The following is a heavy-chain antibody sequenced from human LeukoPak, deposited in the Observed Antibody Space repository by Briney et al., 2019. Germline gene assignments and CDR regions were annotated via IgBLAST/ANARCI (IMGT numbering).Heavy chain of an antibody. V-gene: IGHV3-33*01. D-gene: IGHD3-22*01. Sequence: GGSLRLSCAASGLTFSSYGMHWVRQAPGKGLEWVAVIWYDGSNKYYADSVKGRFTISRDNSKNTLYLQMNSLRAEDTAVYYCARGTYDSSGLLWSFDLWGRGTLVTVSS. CDR3: ARGTYDSSGLLWSFDL. J-gene: IGHJ2*01. CDR2: IWYDGSNK. CDR1: GLTFSSYG.